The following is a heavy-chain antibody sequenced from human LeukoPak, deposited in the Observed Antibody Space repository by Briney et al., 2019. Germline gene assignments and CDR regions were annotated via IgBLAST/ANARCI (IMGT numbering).Heavy chain of an antibody. D-gene: IGHD2-21*02. V-gene: IGHV5-51*01. CDR2: IYPNDSDT. CDR3: ARLPLAYCGGDCYPGDYYFDY. J-gene: IGHJ4*02. CDR1: GYSFTSYW. Sequence: GESLKISCKGSGYSFTSYWIGWVRQMPGKGLEWMGIIYPNDSDTRYSPSFQGQVTISADKSISTAYLQWSSLKASDTAMYYCARLPLAYCGGDCYPGDYYFDYWGQGTLVTVSS.